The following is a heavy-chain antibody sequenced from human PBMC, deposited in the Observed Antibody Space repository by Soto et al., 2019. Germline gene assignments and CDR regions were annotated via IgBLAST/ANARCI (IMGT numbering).Heavy chain of an antibody. Sequence: GGSLRLSCAASGFTFDDYTMHWVRQAPGKGLEWVSLISWDGGSTYYADSVKGRFTISRDNSKNSLYLQMNSLRTEDTALNYCQKGVQPPYYYGRDVWGQGPTATVS. D-gene: IGHD3-10*01. V-gene: IGHV3-43*01. CDR3: QKGVQPPYYYGRDV. CDR1: GFTFDDYT. J-gene: IGHJ6*02. CDR2: ISWDGGST.